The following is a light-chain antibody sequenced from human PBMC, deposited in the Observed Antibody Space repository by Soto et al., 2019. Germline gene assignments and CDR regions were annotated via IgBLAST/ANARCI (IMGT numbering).Light chain of an antibody. CDR2: WAS. V-gene: IGKV4-1*01. J-gene: IGKJ4*01. Sequence: DIVMTQSPDSLAVSLGERATIKCKSSQSVLYSSNSKNYLAWYQQKQGQPPKLLIYWASTRESGVPDRFSGGGSGTDFTLTISSLQAEDVAFYYCQQYYSTPLTFGGGTKVEIK. CDR3: QQYYSTPLT. CDR1: QSVLYSSNSKNY.